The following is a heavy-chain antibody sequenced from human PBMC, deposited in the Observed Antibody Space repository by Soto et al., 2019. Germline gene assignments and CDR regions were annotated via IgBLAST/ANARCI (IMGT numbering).Heavy chain of an antibody. CDR2: ISYDGSNK. D-gene: IGHD2-2*01. CDR3: ARDRAAEYCSSTSCYPRAGDGMDV. Sequence: GGSLRLSCAASGFTFSSYAMHWVRQAPGKGLEWVAVISYDGSNKYYADSVKGRFTISRDNSKNTLYLQMNSLRAEDTAVYYCARDRAAEYCSSTSCYPRAGDGMDVWGQGTTVTVSS. CDR1: GFTFSSYA. J-gene: IGHJ6*02. V-gene: IGHV3-30-3*01.